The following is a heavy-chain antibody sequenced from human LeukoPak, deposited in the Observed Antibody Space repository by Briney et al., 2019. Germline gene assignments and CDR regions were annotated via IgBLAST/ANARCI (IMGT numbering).Heavy chain of an antibody. D-gene: IGHD2-15*01. CDR3: AKGSYCSGGSCYSGAFDI. Sequence: PGGSLRLSCAASGFTFDDYAMHWVRQAPGKGLEWVSGISWNSGSIGYADSVKGRFTISGDNAKNSLYLQMNSLRAEDMALYYCAKGSYCSGGSCYSGAFDIWGQGTMVTVSS. J-gene: IGHJ3*02. V-gene: IGHV3-9*03. CDR1: GFTFDDYA. CDR2: ISWNSGSI.